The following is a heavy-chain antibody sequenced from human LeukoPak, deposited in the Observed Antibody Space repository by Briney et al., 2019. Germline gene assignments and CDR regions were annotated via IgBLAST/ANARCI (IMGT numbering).Heavy chain of an antibody. J-gene: IGHJ4*02. CDR3: ARHESIAVAASCDY. CDR2: IYLGDYDT. CDR1: GYSSTTYW. Sequence: GESLNTSCKASGYSSTTYWIGWVRPMPGEGLGLVAIIYLGDYDTRYSPSFQGQVTISADTSIRTAYLQWSSLHGSDTAMYYCARHESIAVAASCDYWGEGTLVTVS. D-gene: IGHD6-19*01. V-gene: IGHV5-51*01.